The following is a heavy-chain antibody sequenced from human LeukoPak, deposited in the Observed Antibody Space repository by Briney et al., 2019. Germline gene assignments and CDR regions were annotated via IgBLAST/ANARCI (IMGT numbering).Heavy chain of an antibody. CDR3: ARPRYGSGYLFDY. CDR1: GFTFSSYA. CDR2: ISGSGGST. D-gene: IGHD6-19*01. Sequence: GGSLRLSCAAPGFTFSSYAMSWVRQAPGKGLEWVSAISGSGGSTYYADSVKGRFTISRDNSKNTLYLQMNSLRAEDTAVYYCARPRYGSGYLFDYWGQGTLVTVSS. J-gene: IGHJ4*02. V-gene: IGHV3-23*01.